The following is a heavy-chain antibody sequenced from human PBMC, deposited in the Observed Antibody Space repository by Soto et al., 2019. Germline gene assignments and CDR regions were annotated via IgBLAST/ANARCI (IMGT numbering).Heavy chain of an antibody. CDR1: GGSISSNSFY. J-gene: IGHJ4*02. Sequence: QLQLQESGPGLVKPSETLSLACSVSGGSISSNSFYWGWIRQPPGKGLEWIGTIYYTGTTYYNPSLEGRATISVDTSKNQFSLKLSSVTAADTAVYYCATIQWIFLAYWGQGTLVSVSS. D-gene: IGHD5-12*01. CDR3: ATIQWIFLAY. CDR2: IYYTGTT. V-gene: IGHV4-39*01.